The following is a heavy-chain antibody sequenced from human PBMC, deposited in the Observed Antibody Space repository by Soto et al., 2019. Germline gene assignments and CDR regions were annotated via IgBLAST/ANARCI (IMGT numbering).Heavy chain of an antibody. V-gene: IGHV3-11*01. CDR2: ISISGSTI. Sequence: QVQLVESGGGLVKPGGYLRLSCAASGFTFSDYYMSWIRQAPGKGLEWVSYISISGSTIYNADSVKGRFTISRDNAKNSLYLQMNSLRAEDTAVYYCSSEIRGSGWYSVDYWGQGTLVTVSS. CDR1: GFTFSDYY. J-gene: IGHJ4*02. D-gene: IGHD6-19*01. CDR3: SSEIRGSGWYSVDY.